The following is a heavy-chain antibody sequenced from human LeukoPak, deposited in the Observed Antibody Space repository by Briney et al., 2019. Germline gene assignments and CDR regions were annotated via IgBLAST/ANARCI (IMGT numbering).Heavy chain of an antibody. D-gene: IGHD5-18*01. V-gene: IGHV3-48*01. Sequence: GGSLRLSCAVSGFTFSTFAMNWVRQAPGQGLQWISYISASSNSIYYADSVKGRFTISRDNARNSLYLQMRSLRAEDTAVYYCARDVGYRSWFDPWGQGTLVTVSS. CDR3: ARDVGYRSWFDP. J-gene: IGHJ5*02. CDR1: GFTFSTFA. CDR2: ISASSNSI.